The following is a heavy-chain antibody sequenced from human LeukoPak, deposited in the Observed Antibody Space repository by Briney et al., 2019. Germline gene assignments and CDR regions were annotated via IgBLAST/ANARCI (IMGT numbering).Heavy chain of an antibody. J-gene: IGHJ4*02. CDR1: GFTFSSYA. CDR2: ISSSSSYI. Sequence: GGSLRLSCAASGFTFSSYAMSWVRQAPGKGLEWVSSISSSSSYIYYADSVKGRFAISRDNAKNSLYLQMNSLRAEDTAVYYCARSGYYYDSSGYIIDYWGQGTLVTVSS. D-gene: IGHD3-22*01. V-gene: IGHV3-21*01. CDR3: ARSGYYYDSSGYIIDY.